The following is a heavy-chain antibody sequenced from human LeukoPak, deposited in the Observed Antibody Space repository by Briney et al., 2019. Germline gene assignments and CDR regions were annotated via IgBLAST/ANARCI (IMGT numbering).Heavy chain of an antibody. Sequence: PGGSLRLSCAASGFTFSSYAMSWVRQAPGKGLEWVSDISGSGGSTYYAESVKGRFTISRDNSKNTLYLQMNSLRAEDTAVYYCAIDPNWGTHSWGQGVLVTVSS. J-gene: IGHJ4*02. CDR2: ISGSGGST. CDR3: AIDPNWGTHS. CDR1: GFTFSSYA. D-gene: IGHD7-27*01. V-gene: IGHV3-23*01.